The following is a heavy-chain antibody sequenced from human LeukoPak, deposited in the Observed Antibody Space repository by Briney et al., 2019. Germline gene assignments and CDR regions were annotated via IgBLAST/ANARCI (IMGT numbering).Heavy chain of an antibody. D-gene: IGHD5-24*01. CDR2: ISAYNGNT. V-gene: IGHV1-18*01. CDR3: ARDRRDGYNYGIFDY. J-gene: IGHJ4*02. Sequence: GASVKVSCKASGYTFTSYGISWVRQAPGQGLEWMGWISAYNGNTNYAQKFQGRVTITADKSTSTAYMELSSLRSEDTAVYYCARDRRDGYNYGIFDYWGQGTLVTVSS. CDR1: GYTFTSYG.